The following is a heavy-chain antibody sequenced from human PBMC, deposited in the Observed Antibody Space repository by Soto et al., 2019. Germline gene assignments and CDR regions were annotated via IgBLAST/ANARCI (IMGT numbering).Heavy chain of an antibody. Sequence: SETLSLTCTVSGGSISNSDYYWSWIRQHPGKGLEWIGYFYYSGNTYYNPSLKSRVTISIDTSKNQFSLKLSSVTAADTAVYYCARVRDSGYLFDYWGQGTLVTVSS. D-gene: IGHD3-22*01. CDR3: ARVRDSGYLFDY. V-gene: IGHV4-31*03. J-gene: IGHJ4*02. CDR1: GGSISNSDYY. CDR2: FYYSGNT.